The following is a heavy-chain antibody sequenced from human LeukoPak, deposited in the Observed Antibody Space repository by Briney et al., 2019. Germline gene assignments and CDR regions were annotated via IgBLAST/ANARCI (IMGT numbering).Heavy chain of an antibody. CDR1: GFTFSNYW. V-gene: IGHV3-74*01. J-gene: IGHJ4*02. CDR2: IDSDESTT. CDR3: ARDPGTAMGRALDY. Sequence: GGSLRLSCAASGFTFSNYWMHWVRQAPGKGLVWVSRIDSDESTTTYADSAKGRFTISRDNAKNTLYLQMNSLRAEDTAVYYCARDPGTAMGRALDYWGQGTLVTVSS. D-gene: IGHD5-18*01.